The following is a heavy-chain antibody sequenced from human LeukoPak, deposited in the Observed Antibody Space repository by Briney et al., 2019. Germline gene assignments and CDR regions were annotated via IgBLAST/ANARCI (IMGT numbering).Heavy chain of an antibody. CDR2: IRGKAYGGTT. Sequence: GGSLRLSCTASGFTFGDYAMSWVRQAPGKGLEWVGFIRGKAYGGTTEYAASVKGRFTISRDDSKSIAYLQMNSLKTEDTAVYYCTRIVGYDILTGYYNGYYFDYWGQGTLVTVSS. CDR3: TRIVGYDILTGYYNGYYFDY. J-gene: IGHJ4*02. V-gene: IGHV3-49*04. D-gene: IGHD3-9*01. CDR1: GFTFGDYA.